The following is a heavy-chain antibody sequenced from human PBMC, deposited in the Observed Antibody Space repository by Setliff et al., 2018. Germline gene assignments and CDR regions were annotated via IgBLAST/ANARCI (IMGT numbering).Heavy chain of an antibody. J-gene: IGHJ4*02. Sequence: GESLKISCKGSGYSFSNYWIGWVRQMPGKGLEWMGFIYPGDSDTRYSPSFEGQVTISADKSISTAYLQWSSLKASDTAIYYCARLGGDSTGHSLDYWGQGSLVTAPQ. V-gene: IGHV5-51*01. CDR2: IYPGDSDT. D-gene: IGHD2-8*02. CDR3: ARLGGDSTGHSLDY. CDR1: GYSFSNYW.